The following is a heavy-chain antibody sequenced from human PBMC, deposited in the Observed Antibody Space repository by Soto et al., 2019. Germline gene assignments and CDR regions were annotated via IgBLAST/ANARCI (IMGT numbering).Heavy chain of an antibody. CDR2: IKQDGSDK. CDR3: ARVRYSNTWNNDY. CDR1: GFTFSSYW. D-gene: IGHD6-13*01. J-gene: IGHJ4*02. V-gene: IGHV3-7*01. Sequence: GGSLRLSCAASGFTFSSYWMSWVRQAPGKGLEWVANIKQDGSDKYYVDSVKGRFTISRDNAKNSVYLQMDSLRAEDTAVYYCARVRYSNTWNNDYWGQGTLVTVSS.